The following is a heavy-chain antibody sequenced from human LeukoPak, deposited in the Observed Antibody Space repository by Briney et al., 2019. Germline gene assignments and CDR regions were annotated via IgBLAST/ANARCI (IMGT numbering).Heavy chain of an antibody. J-gene: IGHJ4*02. CDR1: GGSISSSNW. CDR3: ARATDYYGSGDYPNDY. D-gene: IGHD3-10*01. CDR2: IYHSGST. V-gene: IGHV4-4*02. Sequence: SETLSLTCAVSGGSISSSNWWSWVRQPPGKGLEWIGEIYHSGSTNYNPSLKSRVTISVDKSKNQFSLKLSSVTAADTAVYYCARATDYYGSGDYPNDYWGQGTLVTVSS.